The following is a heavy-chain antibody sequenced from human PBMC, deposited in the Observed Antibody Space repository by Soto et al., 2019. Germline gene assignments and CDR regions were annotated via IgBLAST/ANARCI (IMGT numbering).Heavy chain of an antibody. D-gene: IGHD2-2*01. CDR2: LNPKSGGT. Sequence: ASVKVSCKASGGTFSSYAISWVRQAPGQGLEWMGWLNPKSGGTTYAQKFQGRLTLSRDTSINTAYMELSRLSIDDTALYYCARERYQVLSDGMDVWGQGTTVTVSS. CDR3: ARERYQVLSDGMDV. V-gene: IGHV1-2*02. CDR1: GGTFSSYA. J-gene: IGHJ6*02.